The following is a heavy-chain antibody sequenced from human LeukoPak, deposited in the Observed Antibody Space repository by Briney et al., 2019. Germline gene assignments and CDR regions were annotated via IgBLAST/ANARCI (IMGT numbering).Heavy chain of an antibody. CDR2: IKSKTDGGTT. J-gene: IGHJ6*03. D-gene: IGHD3-10*01. CDR1: GFTFSNAW. Sequence: GGSLRLSCAASGFTFSNAWMSWVRQAPGKGLEWVGRIKSKTDGGTTDYAAPVKGRFTISRDDSKNTLYLQMNSLKTEDTAVYYRTTYSGSYYWTYYYYYYMDVWGKGTTVTVSS. V-gene: IGHV3-15*01. CDR3: TTYSGSYYWTYYYYYYMDV.